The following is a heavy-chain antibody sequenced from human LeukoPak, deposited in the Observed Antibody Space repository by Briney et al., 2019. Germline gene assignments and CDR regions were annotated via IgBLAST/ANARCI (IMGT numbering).Heavy chain of an antibody. CDR2: ISSSSSTI. Sequence: GGSLRLSCAASGFTFSSYWMSWVRQAPGKGLEWVSYISSSSSTIYYADSVKGRFTISRDNAKNSLYLQMNSLRAEDTAVYYCAREVVIAWDVWGKGTTVTVSS. D-gene: IGHD2-21*01. CDR3: AREVVIAWDV. J-gene: IGHJ6*04. CDR1: GFTFSSYW. V-gene: IGHV3-48*01.